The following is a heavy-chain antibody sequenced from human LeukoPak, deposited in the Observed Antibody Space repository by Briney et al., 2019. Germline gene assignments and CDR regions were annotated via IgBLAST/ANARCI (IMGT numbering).Heavy chain of an antibody. CDR2: IVGSGSST. J-gene: IGHJ4*02. CDR1: GFTFRNYA. V-gene: IGHV3-23*01. CDR3: AKWGDYDILTGYYDPDY. Sequence: PGGSLRLSCAASGFTFRNYAMSWVRQAPGKGLEWVSAIVGSGSSTYYADPVKGRFTISRDNSKNTLYLQLNRLRAEDTAVYYCAKWGDYDILTGYYDPDYWGQGTLVTVSS. D-gene: IGHD3-9*01.